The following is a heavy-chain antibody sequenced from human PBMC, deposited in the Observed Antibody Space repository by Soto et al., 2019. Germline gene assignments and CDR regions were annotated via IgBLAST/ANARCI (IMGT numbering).Heavy chain of an antibody. Sequence: EVQLLESGGGLVQPGGSLRLSCAASGLTFSNYAMSWVRQAPGKGLEWVSAVSGSGGSTYCADSVKGRFTISRDNSKNTLYLQMNSLRADDTAVYYCANRQRRIPFDYWGQGTLVTVSS. CDR1: GLTFSNYA. J-gene: IGHJ4*02. CDR3: ANRQRRIPFDY. D-gene: IGHD2-15*01. V-gene: IGHV3-23*01. CDR2: VSGSGGST.